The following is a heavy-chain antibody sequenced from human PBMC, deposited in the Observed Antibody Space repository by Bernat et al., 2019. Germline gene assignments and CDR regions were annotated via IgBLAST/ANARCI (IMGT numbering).Heavy chain of an antibody. CDR1: GYTFTGYY. CDR3: ARDPDVYGDSLTWFDT. J-gene: IGHJ5*02. D-gene: IGHD4-17*01. Sequence: QVQLVQSGTEVKKPGASVKVSCKASGYTFTGYYMHWVRQAPGQGLEYMGWINPKSGDTHYTQNFQGRVTMTRDTSIRTVYMEVSRLRSDDTAVYFCARDPDVYGDSLTWFDTWRQGTLVAVSS. V-gene: IGHV1-2*02. CDR2: INPKSGDT.